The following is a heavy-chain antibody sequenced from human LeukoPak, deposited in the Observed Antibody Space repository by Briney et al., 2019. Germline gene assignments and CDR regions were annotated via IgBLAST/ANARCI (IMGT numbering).Heavy chain of an antibody. D-gene: IGHD2-15*01. Sequence: GASVKVSYKASGYTFTSYDINWVRQATGQGLEWMGWMNPNSGNTGYAQKFQGRVTMTRNTSISTAYMELSSLRSEDTAVYYCASACSGGSCLDYYYYMDVWGKGTTVTVSS. V-gene: IGHV1-8*01. CDR1: GYTFTSYD. CDR3: ASACSGGSCLDYYYYMDV. CDR2: MNPNSGNT. J-gene: IGHJ6*03.